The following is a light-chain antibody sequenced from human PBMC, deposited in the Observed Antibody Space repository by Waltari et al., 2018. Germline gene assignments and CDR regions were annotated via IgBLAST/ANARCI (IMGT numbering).Light chain of an antibody. Sequence: DIVMTQSPDSLAVSLGERVTINCRSSQNLLYNSDTKNNWAWFQQKPGQPPKLLIYWAATRESGVPDRFSGGGSGTEFTRTISSLQAADVAVYYCQQCYSTPYTFGQGTKLEIK. V-gene: IGKV4-1*01. J-gene: IGKJ2*01. CDR1: QNLLYNSDTKNN. CDR2: WAA. CDR3: QQCYSTPYT.